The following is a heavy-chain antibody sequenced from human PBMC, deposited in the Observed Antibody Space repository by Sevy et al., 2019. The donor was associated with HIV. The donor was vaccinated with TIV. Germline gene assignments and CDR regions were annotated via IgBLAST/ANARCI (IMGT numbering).Heavy chain of an antibody. CDR3: ARDRIFAVGFNGMDV. J-gene: IGHJ6*02. V-gene: IGHV4-61*08. CDR1: GGSVSSGGHY. D-gene: IGHD3-3*02. Sequence: SETLSLTCTVSGGSVSSGGHYWGWVRQPPGKGLEWIGYIHYSGNTNYNPSLKSRVTISVDTSKEQFSLKLSSVTAADTAVSSCARDRIFAVGFNGMDVWGQGTTVTVSS. CDR2: IHYSGNT.